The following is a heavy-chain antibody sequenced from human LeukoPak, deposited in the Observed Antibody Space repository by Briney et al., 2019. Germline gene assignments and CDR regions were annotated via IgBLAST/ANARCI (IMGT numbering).Heavy chain of an antibody. Sequence: SDTLSLTCTVSGGSISGYHWSWIRQAAGKGLEWIGRIYSSGSTNYNPSLKSRVIMSADTSKNQLSLKLSSVTAADTAVYYCARAQAGTFSRFDPWGQGTLVTVSS. V-gene: IGHV4-4*07. D-gene: IGHD6-19*01. CDR1: GGSISGYH. CDR2: IYSSGST. CDR3: ARAQAGTFSRFDP. J-gene: IGHJ5*02.